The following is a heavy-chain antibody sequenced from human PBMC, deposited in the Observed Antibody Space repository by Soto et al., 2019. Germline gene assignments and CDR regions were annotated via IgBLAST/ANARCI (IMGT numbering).Heavy chain of an antibody. V-gene: IGHV3-23*01. J-gene: IGHJ5*02. CDR2: ISGSGGST. D-gene: IGHD3-3*01. Sequence: PGGSLRLSCAASGFTFSSYAMSWVRQAPGKGLEWVSAISGSGGSTYYADSVKGRFTISRDNSKNTLYLQMNSLRAEDTAVYYCARTAATYDDFWSVNWFDPWGQGTLVTVSS. CDR3: ARTAATYDDFWSVNWFDP. CDR1: GFTFSSYA.